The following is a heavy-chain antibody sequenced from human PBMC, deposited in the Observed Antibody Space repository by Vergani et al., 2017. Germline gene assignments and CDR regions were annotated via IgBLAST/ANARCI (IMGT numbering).Heavy chain of an antibody. CDR3: ASDRGDGY. CDR2: ISYDGSKK. J-gene: IGHJ4*02. CDR1: GFTFSSYA. D-gene: IGHD3-10*01. Sequence: QVQLVESGGGVVQPGRSLRLSCAASGFTFSSYAMHWVRQAPGKGLEWVAVISYDGSKKYYADSVKGRFTISRDNSKNTLYLQMNSLRAEDTAVYYCASDRGDGYWGQGTLVTVSS. V-gene: IGHV3-30-3*01.